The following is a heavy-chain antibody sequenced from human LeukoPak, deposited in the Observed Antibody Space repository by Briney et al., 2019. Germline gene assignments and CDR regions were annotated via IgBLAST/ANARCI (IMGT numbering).Heavy chain of an antibody. CDR3: AKVMKGSERLTMVRGVIIKTAGLYYMDV. V-gene: IGHV3-23*01. Sequence: PGGSLRPSCAASGFTLSSYAMSWVRQAPGKGLEWVSSISASGGSTNYADSVKSRFTISRDNSKNTVYLQMNSLRAEDTAVYYCAKVMKGSERLTMVRGVIIKTAGLYYMDVWGKGTTVTVSS. J-gene: IGHJ6*03. CDR1: GFTLSSYA. D-gene: IGHD3-10*01. CDR2: ISASGGST.